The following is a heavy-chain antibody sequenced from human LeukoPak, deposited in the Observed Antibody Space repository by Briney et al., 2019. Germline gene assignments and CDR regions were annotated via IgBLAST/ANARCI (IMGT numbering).Heavy chain of an antibody. J-gene: IGHJ4*02. CDR1: EFVSRRVS. Sequence: TGGSLRLSCAASEFVSRRVSTEVGRQAPGKGLEYVSAISNNGGSTYYAKSVKGRFTISRDNSKNTLYLQMASPSAEDVAVYDCARTSIAAREADYWGQGTLVTVSS. D-gene: IGHD6-6*01. CDR2: ISNNGGST. V-gene: IGHV3-64*01. CDR3: ARTSIAAREADY.